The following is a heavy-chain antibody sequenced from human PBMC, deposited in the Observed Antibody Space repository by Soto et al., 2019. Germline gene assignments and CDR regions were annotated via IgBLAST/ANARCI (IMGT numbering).Heavy chain of an antibody. CDR2: IVPIVDTS. D-gene: IGHD5-12*01. Sequence: QVQLVQSGAEVRQPASSVKVSCKTSGGTFSSYAISWVRQDPGQGLEWMGGIVPIVDTSTYAQKFQGRVTITADESTSTVYMELSSLRSDDTAVYYCVIVVAIPGYPDNWGQGTLVTVSS. J-gene: IGHJ4*02. CDR1: GGTFSSYA. CDR3: VIVVAIPGYPDN. V-gene: IGHV1-69*12.